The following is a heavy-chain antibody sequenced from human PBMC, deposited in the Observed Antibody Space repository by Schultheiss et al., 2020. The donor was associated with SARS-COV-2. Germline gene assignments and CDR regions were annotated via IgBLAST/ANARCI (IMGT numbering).Heavy chain of an antibody. CDR3: ASGPRGSSWYWVDS. CDR2: TYYRSKWYN. J-gene: IGHJ5*01. V-gene: IGHV6-1*01. Sequence: SQTLSLTCAISGDSVSSNTAAWNWIRQSPSRGLEWLGRTYYRSKWYNDYAVSVKSRITINPDTSKNQFSLHLKSVTPEDTAVYYCASGPRGSSWYWVDSWDQGTLVTVSS. CDR1: GDSVSSNTAA. D-gene: IGHD6-13*01.